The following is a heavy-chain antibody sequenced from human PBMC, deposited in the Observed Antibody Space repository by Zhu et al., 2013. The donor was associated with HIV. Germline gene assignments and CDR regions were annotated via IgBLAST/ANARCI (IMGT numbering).Heavy chain of an antibody. CDR3: ARDQVDIVVVPAAYVPFDY. CDR2: ISAYNGNT. CDR1: GYTFTSYG. Sequence: QVQLVQSGAEVKKPGASVKVSCKASGYTFTSYGISWVRQAPGQGLEWMGWISAYNGNTNYAQKLQGRVTMTTDTSTSTAYMELRSLRSDDTAVYYCARDQVDIVVVPAAYVPFDYWGQGTLVTVSS. V-gene: IGHV1-18*04. J-gene: IGHJ4*02. D-gene: IGHD2-2*03.